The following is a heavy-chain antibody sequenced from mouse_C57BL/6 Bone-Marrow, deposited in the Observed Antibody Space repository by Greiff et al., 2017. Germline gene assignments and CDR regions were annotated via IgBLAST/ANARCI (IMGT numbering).Heavy chain of an antibody. Sequence: VQLQQSGAELVRPGASVKLSCTASGFNIKDDYMHWVKQRPEQGLEWIGWIDPENGDTEYASNFQGKATITADTSSNTAYLQLSSLTSEDTAVYYCTTDGNYDAMDYWGQGTSVTVSS. J-gene: IGHJ4*01. CDR1: GFNIKDDY. V-gene: IGHV14-4*01. CDR3: TTDGNYDAMDY. D-gene: IGHD2-1*01. CDR2: IDPENGDT.